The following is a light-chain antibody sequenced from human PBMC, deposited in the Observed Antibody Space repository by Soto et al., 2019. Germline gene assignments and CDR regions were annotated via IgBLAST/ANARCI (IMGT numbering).Light chain of an antibody. Sequence: EIVLTQSPGTLSLSPGERATLSCRASQSVSSYYLAWYQQKPGQAPRLLIYAASSRATGIPDRFSGGGSGTDFTITISRLEPEDFAVYYCQQCGISPWTFGQGTKVEI. V-gene: IGKV3-20*01. J-gene: IGKJ1*01. CDR2: AAS. CDR3: QQCGISPWT. CDR1: QSVSSYY.